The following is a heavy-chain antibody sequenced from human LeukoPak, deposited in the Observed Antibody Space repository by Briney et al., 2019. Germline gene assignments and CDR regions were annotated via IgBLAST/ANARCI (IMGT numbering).Heavy chain of an antibody. CDR2: ISAYNGNT. CDR3: ATVRGTYYDFWSGYPGYYYYYYMDV. CDR1: GYTFTSYS. J-gene: IGHJ6*03. D-gene: IGHD3-3*01. Sequence: GASVKVSCKASGYTFTSYSISWVRQAPGQGLEWMGWISAYNGNTNYAQKLQGRVTMTTDTSTSTAYMELRSLRSDDTAVYYCATVRGTYYDFWSGYPGYYYYYYMDVWGKGTTVTVSS. V-gene: IGHV1-18*01.